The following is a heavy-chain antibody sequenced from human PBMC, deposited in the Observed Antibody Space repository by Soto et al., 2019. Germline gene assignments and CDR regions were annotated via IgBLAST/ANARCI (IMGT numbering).Heavy chain of an antibody. J-gene: IGHJ4*02. CDR3: AKGLVDSSGITGFDY. CDR1: GFTFSSYA. CDR2: ISGSGGST. Sequence: GGSLRLSCAASGFTFSSYAMSWVRQAPGKGLEWVPAISGSGGSTYYADSVKGRFTISRDNSKNTLYLQMNSLRAEDTAVYYCAKGLVDSSGITGFDYWGQGTLVTVSS. D-gene: IGHD3-22*01. V-gene: IGHV3-23*01.